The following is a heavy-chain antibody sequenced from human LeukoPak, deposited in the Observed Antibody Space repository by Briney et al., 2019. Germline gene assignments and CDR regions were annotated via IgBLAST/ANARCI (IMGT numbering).Heavy chain of an antibody. Sequence: PSETLSLTCTVSGGSISSYYWSWIRQPPGKGLEWIGYIYYSGSTYYNPSLKSRVTISVDTSKNQFSLKLSSVTAADTAVYYCARHRRYCSSTSCYEWFDPWGQGTLVTVSS. CDR1: GGSISSYY. CDR2: IYYSGST. J-gene: IGHJ5*02. D-gene: IGHD2-2*01. V-gene: IGHV4-59*04. CDR3: ARHRRYCSSTSCYEWFDP.